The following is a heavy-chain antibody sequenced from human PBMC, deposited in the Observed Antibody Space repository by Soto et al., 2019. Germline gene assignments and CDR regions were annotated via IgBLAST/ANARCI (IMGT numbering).Heavy chain of an antibody. J-gene: IGHJ4*02. CDR1: GGSISSYY. V-gene: IGHV4-59*01. Sequence: PSETLSLTCTVSGGSISSYYWSWIRQPPGKGLEWIGYIYYSGSTNYNPSLKSRVTISVDTSKNQFSLKLSSVTAADTAVYYCARGLGTAMVFDYWGQGTLVT. CDR2: IYYSGST. CDR3: ARGLGTAMVFDY. D-gene: IGHD5-18*01.